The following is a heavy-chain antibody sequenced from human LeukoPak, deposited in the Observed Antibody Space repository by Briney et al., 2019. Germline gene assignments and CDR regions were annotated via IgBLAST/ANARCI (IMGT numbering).Heavy chain of an antibody. J-gene: IGHJ4*02. V-gene: IGHV1-2*02. Sequence: ASVKVSCKASGYTFTGYYMHWVRQAPGQGLEWMGWINPNSGGTNYAQKFRGRVTMTRDTSISTAYMELSRLRSDDTAVYYCARGAIAARPDDYWGQGTLVTVSS. D-gene: IGHD6-6*01. CDR1: GYTFTGYY. CDR2: INPNSGGT. CDR3: ARGAIAARPDDY.